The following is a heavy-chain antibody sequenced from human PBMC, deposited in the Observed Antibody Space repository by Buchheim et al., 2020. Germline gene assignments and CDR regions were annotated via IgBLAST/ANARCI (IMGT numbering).Heavy chain of an antibody. J-gene: IGHJ4*02. CDR2: INPSGGTT. V-gene: IGHV1-46*01. Sequence: QVQLVQSGAEVKKPGSSVKVSCKASGYTFTSYSMHWVRQAPGQGLEWMGIINPSGGTTNYAQKFQGRVTMTRDTSTSTAYMELGSLISEDMAVDYCARDLDTSGYWIDYWGQGTL. CDR1: GYTFTSYS. CDR3: ARDLDTSGYWIDY. D-gene: IGHD3-22*01.